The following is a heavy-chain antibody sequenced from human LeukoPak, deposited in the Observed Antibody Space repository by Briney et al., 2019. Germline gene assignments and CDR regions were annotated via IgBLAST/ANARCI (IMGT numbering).Heavy chain of an antibody. CDR3: ARRNAGTWWSFDS. CDR2: ILNDGSQE. J-gene: IGHJ4*02. V-gene: IGHV3-33*01. D-gene: IGHD2-15*01. Sequence: GGSLRLSCAASGFTFSSYGMHWVRQAPGKGLEWVAVILNDGSQEKYADSVKGRFTISRDNSKNTLFLQMNSLSSEDTAVYYCARRNAGTWWSFDSWGQGTLVTVSS. CDR1: GFTFSSYG.